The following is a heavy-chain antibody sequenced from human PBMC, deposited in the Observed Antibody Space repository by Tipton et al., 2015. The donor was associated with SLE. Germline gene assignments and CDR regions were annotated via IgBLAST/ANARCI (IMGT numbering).Heavy chain of an antibody. CDR2: IYHSGGT. D-gene: IGHD3-10*01. Sequence: LRLSCTVSGDSIRRHFWSWIRQPPGKGLEWIGYIYHSGGTNHSPSLRSRLTTSVDTSKNQFSLRLSSVTAADTAVYYCARTSGSYMDYWGQGTLVTVSS. CDR1: GDSIRRHF. J-gene: IGHJ4*02. V-gene: IGHV4-59*11. CDR3: ARTSGSYMDY.